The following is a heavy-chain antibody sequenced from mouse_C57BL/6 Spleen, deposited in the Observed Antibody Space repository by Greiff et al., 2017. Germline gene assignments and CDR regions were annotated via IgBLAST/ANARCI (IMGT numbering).Heavy chain of an antibody. J-gene: IGHJ3*01. CDR3: ARHRDYYEYPWFAY. V-gene: IGHV5-12*01. D-gene: IGHD1-1*01. CDR1: GFTFSDYY. CDR2: ISNGGGST. Sequence: EVKLVESGGGLVQPGGSLKLSCAASGFTFSDYYMYWVRQTPEKRLEWVAYISNGGGSTYYPDTVKGRFTISRDNAKNSLYLQMSRLKSEDTAMYYCARHRDYYEYPWFAYWGQGTLVTVSA.